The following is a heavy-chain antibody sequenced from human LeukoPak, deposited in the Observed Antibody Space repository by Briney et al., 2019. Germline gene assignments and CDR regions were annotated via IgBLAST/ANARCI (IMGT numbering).Heavy chain of an antibody. CDR1: GYRFTSYW. CDR3: ARRRLVGSGSYSYYFDY. V-gene: IGHV5-51*01. D-gene: IGHD3-10*01. CDR2: IYPGDSDT. Sequence: GGSLKISWKGSGYRFTSYWIDWVRATPGKGLEWMGIIYPGDSDTCYSPSFQGKVTISADKSISAAYLQWRSLKASDTAMYYCARRRLVGSGSYSYYFDYWGQGTLVTVSS. J-gene: IGHJ4*02.